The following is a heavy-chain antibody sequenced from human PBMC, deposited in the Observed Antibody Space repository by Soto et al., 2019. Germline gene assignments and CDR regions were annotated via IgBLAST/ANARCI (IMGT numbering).Heavy chain of an antibody. CDR3: AKINTYYDFWSGYQEYPGGGYYFDY. CDR1: GFTFSSYA. D-gene: IGHD3-3*01. Sequence: GGSLRLSCAASGFTFSSYAMSWVRQAPGKGLEWVSAISGSGGSTYYADSVKGRFTISRDNSKNTLYLQMNSLRAEDTAVYYCAKINTYYDFWSGYQEYPGGGYYFDYWGQGTLVTVSS. V-gene: IGHV3-23*01. J-gene: IGHJ4*02. CDR2: ISGSGGST.